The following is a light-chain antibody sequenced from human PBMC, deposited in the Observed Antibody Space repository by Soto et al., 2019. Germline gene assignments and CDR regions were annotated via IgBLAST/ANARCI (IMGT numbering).Light chain of an antibody. V-gene: IGKV1-39*01. CDR3: QQTASAPPWT. CDR1: QRIGTY. J-gene: IGKJ1*01. CDR2: GAS. Sequence: DIQMTQSPTSLSASVGDRVTISYRASQRIGTYLAWYQQKPGKAPRLLISGASSVQSGVPPRFSGSGPATDFILTISSLRLEDIATYYCQQTASAPPWTFGHGTNVDIK.